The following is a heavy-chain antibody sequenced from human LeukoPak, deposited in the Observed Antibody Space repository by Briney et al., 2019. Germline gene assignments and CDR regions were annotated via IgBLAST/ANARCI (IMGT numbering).Heavy chain of an antibody. D-gene: IGHD4-17*01. CDR3: AKYEHYGDYYYGVDV. J-gene: IGHJ6*02. CDR1: GFTFSNAW. V-gene: IGHV3-15*01. Sequence: GGSLRLSCAASGFTFSNAWMTWVRQAPGKGLEWVGRIKSKADGGTADYVAPVNGRFTISRDDSNKTLFLQMHSLRAEDTAVYYCAKYEHYGDYYYGVDVWGQGTTVTVSS. CDR2: IKSKADGGTA.